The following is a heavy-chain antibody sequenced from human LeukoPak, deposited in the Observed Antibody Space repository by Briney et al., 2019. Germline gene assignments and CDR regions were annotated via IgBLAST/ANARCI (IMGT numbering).Heavy chain of an antibody. CDR2: ISGSGGST. V-gene: IGHV3-23*01. D-gene: IGHD3-10*01. CDR3: AKALDGSGSYLYYFDY. J-gene: IGHJ4*02. CDR1: GFTFSSYA. Sequence: GGSLRLSCAASGFTFSSYAMSWVRQAPGKGLEWVSAISGSGGSTYYADSVKGRFTISRDNSKNTLYLQMNSLRAEDTAVYYCAKALDGSGSYLYYFDYWGQGTLVTVSS.